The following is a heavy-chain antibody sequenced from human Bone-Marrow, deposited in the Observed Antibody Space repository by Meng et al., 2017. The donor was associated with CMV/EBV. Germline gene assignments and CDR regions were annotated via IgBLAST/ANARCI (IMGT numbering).Heavy chain of an antibody. CDR1: GFTVSSNY. J-gene: IGHJ4*02. D-gene: IGHD5-24*01. V-gene: IGHV3-66*03. CDR3: ARIEMATTDY. Sequence: GESLKISCAASGFTVSSNYMSWVRQAPGKGLEWVSVIYSCGSTYYADSVKGRFTISRDNAKNSLYLQMNSLRAEDTAVYYCARIEMATTDYWGQGTLVTVSS. CDR2: IYSCGST.